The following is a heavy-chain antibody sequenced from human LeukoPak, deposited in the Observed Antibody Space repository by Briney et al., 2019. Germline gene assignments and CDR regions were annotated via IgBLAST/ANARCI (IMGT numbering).Heavy chain of an antibody. CDR2: ISSSGSTI. V-gene: IGHV3-11*01. Sequence: GGSLRLSCAASGFTFSDYYMSWIRQAPGKGLEWVSYISSSGSTIYYADSVKGRFTISRDNAKNSLYLQMNSLRAEDTAVYYCASAGTNYYYYMDVWGKGTTVTVSS. CDR1: GFTFSDYY. J-gene: IGHJ6*03. D-gene: IGHD6-13*01. CDR3: ASAGTNYYYYMDV.